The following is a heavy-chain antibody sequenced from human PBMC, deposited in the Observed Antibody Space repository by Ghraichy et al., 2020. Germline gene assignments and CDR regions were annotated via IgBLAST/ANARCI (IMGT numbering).Heavy chain of an antibody. CDR3: ARDGYTGYDLEF. Sequence: SQTLSLTCTVSGDSIGRTSYYWAWIRQPPGKGLEWIGSSYYSRRTYYSPSLTGRVTISVDTSKNQFSLKLNSVTAADTAVYFCARDGYTGYDLEFWGRGTLVTVSS. J-gene: IGHJ4*02. D-gene: IGHD5-12*01. V-gene: IGHV4-39*07. CDR1: GDSIGRTSYY. CDR2: SYYSRRT.